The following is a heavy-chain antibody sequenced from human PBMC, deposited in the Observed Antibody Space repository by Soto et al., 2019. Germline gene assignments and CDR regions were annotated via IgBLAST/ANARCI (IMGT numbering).Heavy chain of an antibody. Sequence: SETLSLTCTVSGGSISSSSYYWGWIRQPPGKGLEWIGSIYYSGSTYYNPSLKSRVTISVDTSKNQFSLKLSSVTAADTAVYYCARMVLLWFGESYYLDYWGQGTLVTVSS. CDR3: ARMVLLWFGESYYLDY. V-gene: IGHV4-39*01. CDR2: IYYSGST. J-gene: IGHJ4*02. D-gene: IGHD3-10*01. CDR1: GGSISSSSYY.